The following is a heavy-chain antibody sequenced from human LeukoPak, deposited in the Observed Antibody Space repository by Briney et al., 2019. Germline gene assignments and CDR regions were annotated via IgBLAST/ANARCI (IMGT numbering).Heavy chain of an antibody. V-gene: IGHV3-7*01. CDR3: TRGLHGALEL. J-gene: IGHJ4*02. Sequence: GGSLRLSCTTSGFNFNNAWMNWVRQAPGKGLEWVGNIKQDGSEKYYVDSVKGRFAISRDNAENSLYLQMSSLRAEDTAVYYCTRGLHGALELWGQGTLVTVSS. D-gene: IGHD4-17*01. CDR1: GFNFNNAW. CDR2: IKQDGSEK.